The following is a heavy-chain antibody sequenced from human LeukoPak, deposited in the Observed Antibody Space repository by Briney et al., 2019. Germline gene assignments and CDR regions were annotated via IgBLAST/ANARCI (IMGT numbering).Heavy chain of an antibody. CDR1: GFTFSSYG. D-gene: IGHD3-10*01. J-gene: IGHJ6*02. Sequence: GRSLRLSCAASGFTFSSYGMHWVRQAPGKGLEWVAVISYDGSNKYYADSVKGRFTISRDNSKNTLYLQMNSLRAEDTAVYYCAKDGSYGSGSYYTTYYYGMDVWGQGTTVTVSS. CDR3: AKDGSYGSGSYYTTYYYGMDV. V-gene: IGHV3-30*18. CDR2: ISYDGSNK.